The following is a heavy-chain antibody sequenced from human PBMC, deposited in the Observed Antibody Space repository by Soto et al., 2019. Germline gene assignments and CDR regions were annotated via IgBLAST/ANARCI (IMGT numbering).Heavy chain of an antibody. CDR1: GYIFTAYS. V-gene: IGHV1-46*01. CDR2: VNPSGGST. Sequence: ASVKVSCKTSGYIFTAYSMHWVRQAPGQGLEWMGVVNPSGGSTNYAQKFQGRITMTRDTSTSTVYMDLSSLTSEDTAVYYCAREENCSDGICYSEYFQRWGQGTLVTVSS. D-gene: IGHD2-15*01. CDR3: AREENCSDGICYSEYFQR. J-gene: IGHJ1*01.